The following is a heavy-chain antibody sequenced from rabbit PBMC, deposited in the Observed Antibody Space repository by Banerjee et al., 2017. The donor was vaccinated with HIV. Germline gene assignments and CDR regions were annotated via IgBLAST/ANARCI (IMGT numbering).Heavy chain of an antibody. CDR1: GFDFSGSYW. J-gene: IGHJ3*01. D-gene: IGHD7-1*01. Sequence: QEQLEESGGDLVKPEGSLTLTCTASGFDFSGSYWICWVRQAPGKGLEWIACINAGSANSTCYATWAKGRFTISKTLSTTVTLQMTSLTAADTATYFCARDGFGTGPDYDLWGQGTLVTVS. CDR2: INAGSANST. V-gene: IGHV1S45*01. CDR3: ARDGFGTGPDYDL.